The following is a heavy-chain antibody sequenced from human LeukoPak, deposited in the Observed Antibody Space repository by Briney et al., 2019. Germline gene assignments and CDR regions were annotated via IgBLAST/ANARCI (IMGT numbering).Heavy chain of an antibody. Sequence: PSGTLSLTCAVSGGSISSSNWWSWVRQPPGKGLEWIGEIYHSGSTNYNPSLKSRVTISVDTSKNQFSLKLSSVTAADTAVYYCARGSSGLLWFGEPYFDYWGQGTLVTVSS. V-gene: IGHV4-4*02. CDR3: ARGSSGLLWFGEPYFDY. J-gene: IGHJ4*02. D-gene: IGHD3-10*01. CDR1: GGSISSSNW. CDR2: IYHSGST.